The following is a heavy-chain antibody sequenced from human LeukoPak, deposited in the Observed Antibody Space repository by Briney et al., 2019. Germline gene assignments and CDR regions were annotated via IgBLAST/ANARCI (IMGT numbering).Heavy chain of an antibody. Sequence: GRSLRLSCAASGFSLTTYGTHWLRQAPGKGLEWVAVIWYDGIRKFYGDSVKGRFTVSRDTFENTMYLQMNSLRVEDTAVYYCARDGGSGIDYWGQGTLVTVSS. V-gene: IGHV3-33*01. CDR1: GFSLTTYG. D-gene: IGHD3-10*01. CDR3: ARDGGSGIDY. J-gene: IGHJ4*02. CDR2: IWYDGIRK.